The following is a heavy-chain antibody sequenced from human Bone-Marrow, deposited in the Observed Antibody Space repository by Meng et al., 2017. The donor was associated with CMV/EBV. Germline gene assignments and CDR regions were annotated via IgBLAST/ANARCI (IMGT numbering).Heavy chain of an antibody. Sequence: ASVKVSCKASGYTFTGYYMHWVRQAPGQGLEWMGWINPNSGGTNYAQKFQGRVTMTRDTSISTAYMELSRLRSDDTAVYYCAILPGIAAAGGYHWGQGTLVTVSS. CDR3: AILPGIAAAGGYH. CDR1: GYTFTGYY. V-gene: IGHV1-2*02. J-gene: IGHJ5*02. CDR2: INPNSGGT. D-gene: IGHD6-13*01.